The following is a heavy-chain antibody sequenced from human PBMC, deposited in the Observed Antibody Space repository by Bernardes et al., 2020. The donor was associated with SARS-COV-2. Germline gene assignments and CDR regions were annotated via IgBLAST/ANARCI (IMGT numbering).Heavy chain of an antibody. CDR1: TFTFRKYW. Sequence: GGSLRLSCAASTFTFRKYWMTWVRQAPGKGLEWVATISGDVSEKYYVDSVKGRFTISRDNAKNSLFLQMNSLRAEDTAVYYCAGSWCSSGSACSPYYGLDVWGQGTTVTVSS. J-gene: IGHJ6*02. CDR3: AGSWCSSGSACSPYYGLDV. V-gene: IGHV3-7*01. CDR2: ISGDVSEK. D-gene: IGHD2-15*01.